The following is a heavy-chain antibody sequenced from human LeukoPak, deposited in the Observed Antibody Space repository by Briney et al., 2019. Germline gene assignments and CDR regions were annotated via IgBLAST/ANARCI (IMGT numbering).Heavy chain of an antibody. Sequence: GGSLRLSCAASGFTFSSYSMNRVRQAPGKGLEWVSSISSSSSYIYYADSVKGRFTISRDNAKNSLYLQMNSLRAEDTAVYYCARDQVGGYYDSSGDNWFDPWGQGTLVTVSS. D-gene: IGHD3-22*01. V-gene: IGHV3-21*01. J-gene: IGHJ5*02. CDR1: GFTFSSYS. CDR2: ISSSSSYI. CDR3: ARDQVGGYYDSSGDNWFDP.